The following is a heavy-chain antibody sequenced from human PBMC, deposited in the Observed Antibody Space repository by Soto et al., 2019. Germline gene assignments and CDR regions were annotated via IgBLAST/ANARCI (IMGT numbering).Heavy chain of an antibody. CDR1: GFTFSSYA. CDR3: AKFTYYDILTGEFDY. V-gene: IGHV3-23*01. CDR2: ISGSGGST. D-gene: IGHD3-9*01. J-gene: IGHJ4*02. Sequence: GSLRLSCAASGFTFSSYAMSWVRQAPGKGLEWVSAISGSGGSTYYADSVKGRFTISRDNSKNTLYLQMNSLRAEDTAVYYCAKFTYYDILTGEFDYWGQGTLVTVSS.